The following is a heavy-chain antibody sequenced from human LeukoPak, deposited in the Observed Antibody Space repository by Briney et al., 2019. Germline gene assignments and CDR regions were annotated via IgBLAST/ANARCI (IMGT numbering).Heavy chain of an antibody. CDR3: ARVNYDILTGWWFDP. CDR1: GGFITGHY. CDR2: IFTTGTT. Sequence: SETLSLTCTVSGGFITGHYWSWVRQPAGKALEYIGRIFTTGTTDYNPSLESRVTMSLDTSKNQFSLKLTSVTAADMAVYYCARVNYDILTGWWFDPWGQGTLVTVSS. V-gene: IGHV4-4*07. D-gene: IGHD3-9*01. J-gene: IGHJ5*02.